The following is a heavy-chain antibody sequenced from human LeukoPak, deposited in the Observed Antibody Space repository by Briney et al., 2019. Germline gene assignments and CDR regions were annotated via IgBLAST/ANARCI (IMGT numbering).Heavy chain of an antibody. D-gene: IGHD5-18*01. CDR2: IRYDGSNK. J-gene: IGHJ4*02. CDR1: GFTFSSYV. Sequence: GGSLRLSCAASGFTFSSYVMHWVRQAPGKGLEWVAFIRYDGSNKYYADSVKGRFTISRDNSKNTLYLQMNSLRAEDTAVYYCAKDPRDHSYGWSWRYFDYWGQGTLVSVSS. CDR3: AKDPRDHSYGWSWRYFDY. V-gene: IGHV3-30*02.